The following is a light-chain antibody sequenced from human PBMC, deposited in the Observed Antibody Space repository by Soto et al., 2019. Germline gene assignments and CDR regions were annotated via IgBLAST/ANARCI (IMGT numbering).Light chain of an antibody. V-gene: IGKV1-39*01. Sequence: DIEMTQSPSSLSASIGETVTVTCRASQSISRYLNWYQQKTGKAPTLLISAASSLERGVPLRFNGCRSHTNITLTNMSLLPEDFSTYYFQLKYRNSPWTLGQWTKVDSK. CDR3: QLKYRNSPWT. CDR2: AAS. CDR1: QSISRY. J-gene: IGKJ1*01.